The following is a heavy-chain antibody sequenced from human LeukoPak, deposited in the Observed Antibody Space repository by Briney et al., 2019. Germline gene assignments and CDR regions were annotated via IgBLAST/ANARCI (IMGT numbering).Heavy chain of an antibody. CDR3: ARGPPWGSGSYVDY. Sequence: VASVKVSCKASGGTFSSYAISWVRQAPGQGLEWMGGIIPIFGTANYAQKFQGRVTITADESTSTAYMELSSLRSEDTAVYYCARGPPWGSGSYVDYWGQGTLVTVSS. CDR2: IIPIFGTA. J-gene: IGHJ4*02. V-gene: IGHV1-69*13. CDR1: GGTFSSYA. D-gene: IGHD3-10*01.